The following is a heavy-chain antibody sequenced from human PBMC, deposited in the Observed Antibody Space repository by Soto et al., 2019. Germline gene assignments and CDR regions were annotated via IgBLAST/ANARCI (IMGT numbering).Heavy chain of an antibody. Sequence: SETLSLTCTVSGGSISSGDYYWSWIRQPPGKGLEWIGYIYYSGSTYYNPSLKSRVTISVDTSKNQFSLKLSSVTAADTAVYYCARAAPYYDSSGHLIEYLHQSGQGTMV. CDR3: ARAAPYYDSSGHLIEYLHQ. D-gene: IGHD3-22*01. V-gene: IGHV4-30-4*01. CDR1: GGSISSGDYY. J-gene: IGHJ1*01. CDR2: IYYSGST.